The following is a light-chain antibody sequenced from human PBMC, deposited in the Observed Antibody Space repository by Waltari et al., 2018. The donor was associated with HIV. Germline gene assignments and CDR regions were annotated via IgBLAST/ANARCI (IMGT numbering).Light chain of an antibody. CDR3: MIWHSSAWV. CDR1: RGINVGTYR. J-gene: IGLJ3*02. CDR2: YRSDSDK. V-gene: IGLV5-45*01. Sequence: QAVLTQPASLSASPGASASLTCPLRRGINVGTYRIYWYQPQPGSPPRYLLRYRSDSDKEQGSGVPSRFAGSKDASANAGILLISGLQSEDEADYYCMIWHSSAWVFGGGTKLTVL.